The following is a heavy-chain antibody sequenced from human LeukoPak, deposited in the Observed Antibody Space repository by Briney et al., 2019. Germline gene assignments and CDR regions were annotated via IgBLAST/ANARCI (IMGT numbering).Heavy chain of an antibody. CDR3: ARSGSHDY. J-gene: IGHJ4*02. Sequence: TGGSLRLSCAASGFTFSSYAMSWVRQAPGKGLEWVSAISGSGGSTYYADSVKGRFTISRDNAKNSLYLQMNSLRADDTAVYYCARSGSHDYWGQGTLVTVSS. CDR1: GFTFSSYA. CDR2: ISGSGGST. V-gene: IGHV3-23*01. D-gene: IGHD1-26*01.